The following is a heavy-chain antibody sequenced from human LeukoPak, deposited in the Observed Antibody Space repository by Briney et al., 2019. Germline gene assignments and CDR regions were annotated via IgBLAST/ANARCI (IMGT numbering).Heavy chain of an antibody. V-gene: IGHV4-4*07. CDR2: IYHTGST. Sequence: SETLSLTCTVSGGSITSYYRSWIRQPAGKGLEWIGRIYHTGSTTYNPSLKSRVSLSVDTTNNQFSLQLRSVTAADTAVYYCARDLRYYLGIWYYYGMDVWGQGTAVTVSS. J-gene: IGHJ6*02. CDR3: ARDLRYYLGIWYYYGMDV. CDR1: GGSITSYY. D-gene: IGHD3-10*01.